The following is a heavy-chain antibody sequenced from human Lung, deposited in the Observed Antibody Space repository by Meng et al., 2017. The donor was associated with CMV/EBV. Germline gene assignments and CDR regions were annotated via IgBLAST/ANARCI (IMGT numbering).Heavy chain of an antibody. Sequence: FYKYGLIWVRQDPGKGLEWVGGISAYSGNTNYAQKIQDRFTMTTHTSSNTAYMELRSLRSDDTAIYYCARVVVHYYARGDNADYSDYWGQGTLVTVSS. CDR3: ARVVVHYYARGDNADYSDY. CDR1: FYKYG. D-gene: IGHD3-10*02. CDR2: ISAYSGNT. V-gene: IGHV1-18*04. J-gene: IGHJ4*02.